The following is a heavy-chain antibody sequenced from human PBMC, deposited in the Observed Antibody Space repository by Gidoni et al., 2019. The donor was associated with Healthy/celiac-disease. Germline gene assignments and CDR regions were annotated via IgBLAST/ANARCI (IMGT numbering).Heavy chain of an antibody. CDR3: ATIRSHFDY. CDR2: ISYDGSNK. J-gene: IGHJ4*02. Sequence: QVQLVESGGGVVQPGRSLRLSCAASGFTFSSYGMHWVRQAPGKGLEWVAVISYDGSNKYYAGSVKGRFTISRDKSKNTLYLQMNSLRAEATAVYYCATIRSHFDYWGQGTLVTVSS. CDR1: GFTFSSYG. V-gene: IGHV3-30*03.